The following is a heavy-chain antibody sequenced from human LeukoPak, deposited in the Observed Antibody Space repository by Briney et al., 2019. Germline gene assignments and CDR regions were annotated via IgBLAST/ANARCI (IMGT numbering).Heavy chain of an antibody. Sequence: PSETLSLTCAVYGGSFSGYYWSWIRQPPGKGLEWIGEINHSGSTNYNPSLKSRVTISVDTSKNQFSLKLSSVTAADTAVYYCASLLSYDYVWGSYRANWFDPWGQGTLVTVSS. V-gene: IGHV4-34*01. CDR1: GGSFSGYY. D-gene: IGHD3-16*02. J-gene: IGHJ5*02. CDR2: INHSGST. CDR3: ASLLSYDYVWGSYRANWFDP.